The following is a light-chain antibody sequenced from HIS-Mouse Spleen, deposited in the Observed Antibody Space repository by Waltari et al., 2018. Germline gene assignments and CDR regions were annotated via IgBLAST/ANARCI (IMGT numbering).Light chain of an antibody. Sequence: SYELTQPPSVSVSPGQTARITCPGDALPKQYAYWYQQKSGQAPVLDIHQDSKRPSGITGRFSGSSSGTMATLTISGAQVEDDADYYCYSTDSSGNHRVFGGGTKLTVL. J-gene: IGLJ2*01. CDR3: YSTDSSGNHRV. CDR1: ALPKQY. CDR2: QDS. V-gene: IGLV3-10*01.